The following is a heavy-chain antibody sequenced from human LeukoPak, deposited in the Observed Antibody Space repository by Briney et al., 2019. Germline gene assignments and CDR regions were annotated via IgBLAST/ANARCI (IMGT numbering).Heavy chain of an antibody. Sequence: GGSLRLSCAASGFTFSSFWMNWLRQAPGKGLEWVANIEQDGSEKYYADSVKGRFTISRDNAKNSLFLQMNSLRAEDTAVYYCAREGDISVITYAYWGQGTLVTVSS. D-gene: IGHD5-12*01. CDR1: GFTFSSFW. J-gene: IGHJ4*02. CDR2: IEQDGSEK. V-gene: IGHV3-7*01. CDR3: AREGDISVITYAY.